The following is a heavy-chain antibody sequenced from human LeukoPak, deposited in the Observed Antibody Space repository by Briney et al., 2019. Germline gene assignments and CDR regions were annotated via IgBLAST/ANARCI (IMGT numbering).Heavy chain of an antibody. CDR1: GFTFSSHA. D-gene: IGHD5-18*01. V-gene: IGHV3-33*01. Sequence: GGSLRLSCAASGFTFSSHAIHWVRQAPGKGLEWVAVIWFDGSNKYYVDSVKGRFTISRDNSKNTLYLQMNSLRAEDTAVYYCARDRRGYRGYSYGLFDYWGQGTLVTVSP. CDR3: ARDRRGYRGYSYGLFDY. CDR2: IWFDGSNK. J-gene: IGHJ4*02.